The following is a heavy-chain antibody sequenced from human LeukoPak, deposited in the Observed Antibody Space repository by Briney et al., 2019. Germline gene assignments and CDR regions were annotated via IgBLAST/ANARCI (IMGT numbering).Heavy chain of an antibody. Sequence: SQTLSLTCTVSGGSISSGDYYWSWIRQPPGKDLEWIGYISSSWRTYYKPSLKSRFTVSMYTSKNQFSLTVSSVTAADTAVFYCARGQYGSGIAYWGQGTLVTVSS. CDR3: ARGQYGSGIAY. J-gene: IGHJ4*02. CDR1: GGSISSGDYY. CDR2: ISSSWRT. D-gene: IGHD3-10*01. V-gene: IGHV4-30-4*01.